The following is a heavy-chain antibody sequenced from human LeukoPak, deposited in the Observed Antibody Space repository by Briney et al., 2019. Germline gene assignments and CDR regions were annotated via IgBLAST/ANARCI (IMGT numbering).Heavy chain of an antibody. Sequence: KPSETLSLTCAVPGGSTSSSGYFWGWIRQSPGNGLEWIGSLSFGGSTYYNPSLKSRVTISGDTAKNHVSLKLISVSAADTAVYYCAREGLPGLCTSTSCYAVFDPWGQGTLVTVSS. CDR3: AREGLPGLCTSTSCYAVFDP. CDR2: LSFGGST. V-gene: IGHV4-39*02. CDR1: GGSTSSSGYF. J-gene: IGHJ5*02. D-gene: IGHD2-2*01.